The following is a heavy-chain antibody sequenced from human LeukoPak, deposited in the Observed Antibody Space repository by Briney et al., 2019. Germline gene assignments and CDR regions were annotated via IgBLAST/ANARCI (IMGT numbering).Heavy chain of an antibody. J-gene: IGHJ6*04. V-gene: IGHV3-48*03. Sequence: GGSLRLSCAASGFIFTNYEMNWVRQAPGEGLEWVSYISGSGSTIYYTDSVKGRFTISRDNAKNSLYLQMNSLRAEDTAVYYCAELGITMIGGVWGKGTTVTISS. CDR3: AELGITMIGGV. CDR1: GFIFTNYE. D-gene: IGHD3-10*02. CDR2: ISGSGSTI.